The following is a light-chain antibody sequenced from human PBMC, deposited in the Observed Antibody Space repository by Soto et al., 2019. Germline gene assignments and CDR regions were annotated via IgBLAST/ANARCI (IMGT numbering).Light chain of an antibody. CDR3: QSYDNSLSGFYV. CDR1: SSNIGANSD. J-gene: IGLJ1*01. Sequence: QSVLTQPPSVSGAPGQRVTISCTGSSSNIGANSDVHWYQQLTGAAPKLLIYGNTNRPSGVSDRFSAPKSGTPASLAITGLQAEDEADYYCQSYDNSLSGFYVFGTGTKVTVL. V-gene: IGLV1-40*01. CDR2: GNT.